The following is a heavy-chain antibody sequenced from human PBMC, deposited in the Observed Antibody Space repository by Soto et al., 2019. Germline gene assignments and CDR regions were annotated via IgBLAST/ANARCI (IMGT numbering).Heavy chain of an antibody. D-gene: IGHD3-9*01. CDR1: GFTLSRYS. CDR2: IDTGSFSK. J-gene: IGHJ3*02. CDR3: TRDRLTGDFREAFDI. Sequence: EAQLVESGGGLVQPGGSLRLSCAASGFTLSRYSMSWVRQAPGKGLEYIAYIDTGSFSKYYADSVEGRFAISRDNAKISLYLQLNSLRDEDTALYFCTRDRLTGDFREAFDIWGQGTLVTVSS. V-gene: IGHV3-48*02.